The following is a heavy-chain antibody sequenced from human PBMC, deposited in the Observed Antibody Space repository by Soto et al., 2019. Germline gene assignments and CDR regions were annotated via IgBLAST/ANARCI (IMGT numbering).Heavy chain of an antibody. J-gene: IGHJ4*02. CDR1: GGSISSYY. Sequence: SETLSLTCTVSGGSISSYYWSWIRQPPGKGLEWIGYIYYSGSTNYNPSLKSRVTISVDTSKNQFSLKLSSVTAADTAAYYCAAGGGLPRYDWGQGTLVTVSS. D-gene: IGHD5-12*01. V-gene: IGHV4-59*12. CDR2: IYYSGST. CDR3: AAGGGLPRYD.